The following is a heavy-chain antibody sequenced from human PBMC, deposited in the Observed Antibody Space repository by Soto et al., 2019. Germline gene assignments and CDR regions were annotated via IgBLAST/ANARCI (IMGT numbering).Heavy chain of an antibody. D-gene: IGHD4-17*01. CDR3: ASNDYGDYGRGGGRDV. J-gene: IGHJ6*04. V-gene: IGHV1-69*13. CDR1: GGTFSSYA. CDR2: IIPIFGTA. Sequence: SVKVSCKASGGTFSSYAISWVRQAPGQGLEWMGGIIPIFGTANYAQKFQGRVTITADESTSTAYMELSSLRSEDTAVYNSASNDYGDYGRGGGRDVWGKGTTVTVSS.